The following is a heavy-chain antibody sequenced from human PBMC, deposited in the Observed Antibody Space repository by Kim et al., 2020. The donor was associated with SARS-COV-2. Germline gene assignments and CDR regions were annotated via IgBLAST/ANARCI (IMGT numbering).Heavy chain of an antibody. V-gene: IGHV4-30-2*03. CDR2: T. CDR3: ARHILTNNWFDP. D-gene: IGHD3-9*01. J-gene: IGHJ5*02. Sequence: TYYIPSLKTRVTIFVDTSKNQFSLKLSSVAAPDTAVYYCARHILTNNWFDPWGQGALVTVSS.